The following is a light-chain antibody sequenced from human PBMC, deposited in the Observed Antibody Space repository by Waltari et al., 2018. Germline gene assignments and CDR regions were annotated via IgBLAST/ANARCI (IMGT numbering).Light chain of an antibody. J-gene: IGKJ4*01. CDR2: GAS. Sequence: EVVMTQPPATLSVSPGERATLSCRASQTVSSHLAWYQRKPGQDPRLLIYGASTRATGLPARFSGSGSGTEFTLTISSLQSEDLAVYYCQQYNTWPSSFGGGTKVEIK. CDR3: QQYNTWPSS. CDR1: QTVSSH. V-gene: IGKV3-15*01.